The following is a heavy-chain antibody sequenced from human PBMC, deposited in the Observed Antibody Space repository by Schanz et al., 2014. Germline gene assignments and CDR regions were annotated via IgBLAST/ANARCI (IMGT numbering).Heavy chain of an antibody. V-gene: IGHV3-74*02. CDR3: ARPALWFGDNCFDP. CDR2: IKSDGSST. Sequence: EAHLVESGGGVVQPGRSLRLSCAASGFTFSSYWMHWVRQVPGKGLVWVSRIKSDGSSTSYADSVKGRFTISRDNAKNTLYLQMNSLRAEDTAVYYCARPALWFGDNCFDPWGQGTLVTVSS. D-gene: IGHD3-10*01. CDR1: GFTFSSYW. J-gene: IGHJ5*02.